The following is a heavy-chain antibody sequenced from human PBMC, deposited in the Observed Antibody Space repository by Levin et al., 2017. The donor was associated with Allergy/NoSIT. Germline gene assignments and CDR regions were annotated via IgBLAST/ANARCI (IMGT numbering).Heavy chain of an antibody. Sequence: GESLKISCAASGFTFTSYSMNWVRQAPGQGLEWVSSISSSSSYIYYADSVKGRFTISRDTAKNSLYLQMNRLRAEDTAVYYCAREKGGKYCSGGSCFSTVGAFDVWGQGTVVTVSS. CDR1: GFTFTSYS. CDR3: AREKGGKYCSGGSCFSTVGAFDV. J-gene: IGHJ3*01. CDR2: ISSSSSYI. D-gene: IGHD2-15*01. V-gene: IGHV3-21*01.